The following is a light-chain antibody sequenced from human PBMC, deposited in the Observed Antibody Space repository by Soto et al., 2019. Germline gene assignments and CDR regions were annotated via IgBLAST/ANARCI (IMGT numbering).Light chain of an antibody. J-gene: IGLJ2*01. V-gene: IGLV6-57*01. CDR1: SGSIASNY. CDR2: EDN. CDR3: QSYDSFNVI. Sequence: NFMLTQPHSVSESPGKTVTISCTRSSGSIASNYVQWYQQRPGSSPTTVIYEDNQRPSGVPDRFSGSIDSSSNSASLTISGLKSEDEADYYGQSYDSFNVIFGGGTKLTVL.